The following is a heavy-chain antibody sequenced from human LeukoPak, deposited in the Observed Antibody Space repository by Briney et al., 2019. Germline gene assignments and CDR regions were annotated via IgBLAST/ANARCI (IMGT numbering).Heavy chain of an antibody. CDR3: ARRPERDIVVVVAATLPGDWFDP. D-gene: IGHD2-15*01. V-gene: IGHV4-34*01. CDR2: INHSGST. Sequence: PSETLSLTCAVYGGSFSGYYWSWIRQPPGKGLEWIGEINHSGSTNYNPSLKSRVTISVDTSKNQFSLKLSSVTAADTAVYYCARRPERDIVVVVAATLPGDWFDPWGQGTLVTVSS. J-gene: IGHJ5*02. CDR1: GGSFSGYY.